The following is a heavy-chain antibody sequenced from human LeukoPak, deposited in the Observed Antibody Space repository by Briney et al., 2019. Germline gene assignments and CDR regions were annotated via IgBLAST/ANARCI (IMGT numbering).Heavy chain of an antibody. D-gene: IGHD3-10*01. Sequence: GESLKISCEGSGYSFSNYWIGWVRQMPGKGLEWMGIIFPGDSDIRYSPSFQGQVTISVDKSITTAYLQWSSLEASDTATYYCARRGRGGSGSLYYFDYWGQGTLVTVSS. CDR1: GYSFSNYW. V-gene: IGHV5-51*01. J-gene: IGHJ4*02. CDR3: ARRGRGGSGSLYYFDY. CDR2: IFPGDSDI.